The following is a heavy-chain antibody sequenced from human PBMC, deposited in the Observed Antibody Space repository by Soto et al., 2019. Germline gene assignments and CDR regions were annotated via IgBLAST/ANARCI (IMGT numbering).Heavy chain of an antibody. Sequence: SVKVSCKASGGTFSSYTISWVRQAPGQGLEWMGRIIPILGIANYAQKFQGRVTITADKSTSTAYMELSSLRSEDTAVYYCARDSTYYDILTGYHGLDYWGQGTLVTVSS. J-gene: IGHJ4*02. D-gene: IGHD3-9*01. V-gene: IGHV1-69*04. CDR2: IIPILGIA. CDR1: GGTFSSYT. CDR3: ARDSTYYDILTGYHGLDY.